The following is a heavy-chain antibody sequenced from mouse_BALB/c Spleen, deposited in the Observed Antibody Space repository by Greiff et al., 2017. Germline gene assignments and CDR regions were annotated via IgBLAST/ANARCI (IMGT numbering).Heavy chain of an antibody. Sequence: QVQLQQSGAELVKPGASVKLSCKASGYTFTSYYMYWVKQRPGQGLEWIGEINPSNGGTNFNEKFKSKATLTVDKSSSTAYMQLSSLTSEDSAVYYCTRGGYYYGSSLYYFDYWGQGTTLTVSS. CDR2: INPSNGGT. CDR3: TRGGYYYGSSLYYFDY. CDR1: GYTFTSYY. J-gene: IGHJ2*01. V-gene: IGHV1S81*02. D-gene: IGHD1-1*01.